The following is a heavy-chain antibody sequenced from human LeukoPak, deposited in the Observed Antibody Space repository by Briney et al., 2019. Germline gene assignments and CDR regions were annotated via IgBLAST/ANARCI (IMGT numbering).Heavy chain of an antibody. J-gene: IGHJ5*02. CDR1: GYRFTDSY. V-gene: IGHV1-2*02. CDR2: INPSTGDT. CDR3: VSAYDQ. Sequence: ASVKVSCKASGYRFTDSYMHWVRQAPGQGFEWMGWINPSTGDTKYAKMFQGRFTLTTGASINTAYMELSGLRPADTAVYFCVSAYDQWGQGTLVTVSS.